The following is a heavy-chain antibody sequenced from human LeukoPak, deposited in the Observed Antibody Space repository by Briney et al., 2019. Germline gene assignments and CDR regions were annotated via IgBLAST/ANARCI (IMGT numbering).Heavy chain of an antibody. Sequence: GGSLRLSCAASGFTFKNYWMFWVRQTPGKGLVWVSRINSDGTGTAYADSVQGRFTISRDNAKNTLYLQMNSLRAEDAGVYYYARDGLLVHYYYYMDVWGKGTTVTVSS. CDR3: ARDGLLVHYYYYMDV. D-gene: IGHD2-8*02. CDR2: INSDGTGT. J-gene: IGHJ6*03. V-gene: IGHV3-74*01. CDR1: GFTFKNYW.